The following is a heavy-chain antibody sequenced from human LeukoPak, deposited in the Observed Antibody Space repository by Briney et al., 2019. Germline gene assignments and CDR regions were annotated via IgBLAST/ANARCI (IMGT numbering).Heavy chain of an antibody. D-gene: IGHD1-26*01. CDR3: ARGVGYSGSYLGSLNWFDP. J-gene: IGHJ5*02. V-gene: IGHV1-69*05. CDR2: IIPIFGTA. Sequence: GASVKVSCKASGYTFTSYGISWVRQAPGQGLEWMGRIIPIFGTANYAQKFQGRVTITTDESTSTAYMELSSLRSEDTAVYYCARGVGYSGSYLGSLNWFDPWGQGTLVTVSS. CDR1: GYTFTSYG.